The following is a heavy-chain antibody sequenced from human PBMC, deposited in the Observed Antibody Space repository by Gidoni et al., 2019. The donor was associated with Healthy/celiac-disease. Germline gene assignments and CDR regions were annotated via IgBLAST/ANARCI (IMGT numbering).Heavy chain of an antibody. CDR3: AKEGGLSILEYSGYGEIDY. V-gene: IGHV3-30*18. J-gene: IGHJ4*02. D-gene: IGHD5-12*01. Sequence: QVQLVESGGGVVQPGRSLRLSCAASGFTFSSYGMHWVRQAPGKGLEWVAVISYDGSNKYYADSVKGRFTISRDNSKNTLYLQMNSLRAEDTAVYYCAKEGGLSILEYSGYGEIDYWGQGTLVTVSS. CDR1: GFTFSSYG. CDR2: ISYDGSNK.